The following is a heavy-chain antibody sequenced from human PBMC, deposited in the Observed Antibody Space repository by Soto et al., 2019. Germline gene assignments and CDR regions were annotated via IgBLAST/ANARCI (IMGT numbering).Heavy chain of an antibody. CDR3: ARGLGPIRILEGDWFHP. Sequence: SHTLSLTCAISGYSVSSNSAACNWIRQSPSSGLEWLGRTYYMSKWYNDYAVSVKSRITINRDTSKNQFSLQLNSVTPEDTAVDYCARGLGPIRILEGDWFHPWGRGTLVTAAS. CDR1: GYSVSSNSAA. D-gene: IGHD3-3*01. CDR2: TYYMSKWYN. J-gene: IGHJ5*01. V-gene: IGHV6-1*01.